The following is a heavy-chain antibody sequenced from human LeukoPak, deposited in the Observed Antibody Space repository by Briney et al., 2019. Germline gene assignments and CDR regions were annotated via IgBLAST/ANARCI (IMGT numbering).Heavy chain of an antibody. J-gene: IGHJ4*02. D-gene: IGHD3/OR15-3a*01. V-gene: IGHV3-30-3*01. CDR3: ARFGTGGDYFDY. CDR1: GFTFSSYA. CDR2: ISYDGSNK. Sequence: PGRSLRLSCAASGFTFSSYAMHWVRQAPGKGLEWVAVISYDGSNKYYADSVKGRFTISRDNSKNTLYLQMNSLRAEDTAVYYCARFGTGGDYFDYWGQGTLVTVSS.